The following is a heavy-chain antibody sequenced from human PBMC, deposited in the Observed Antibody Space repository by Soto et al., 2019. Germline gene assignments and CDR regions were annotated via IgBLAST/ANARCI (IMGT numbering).Heavy chain of an antibody. J-gene: IGHJ4*02. CDR3: ARAITTGTTNDY. CDR2: MNPNSGNT. CDR1: GYTFTSYD. Sequence: GASVKVSCKASGYTFTSYDINWVRQATGQGLGWMGWMNPNSGNTGYAQKFQGRVTMTRDTSMSTAYMELRSLRSDDTAVYYCARAITTGTTNDYWGQGTLVTVSS. V-gene: IGHV1-8*01. D-gene: IGHD1-1*01.